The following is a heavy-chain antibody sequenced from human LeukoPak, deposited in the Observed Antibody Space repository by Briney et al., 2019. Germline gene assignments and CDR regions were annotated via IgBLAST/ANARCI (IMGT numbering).Heavy chain of an antibody. J-gene: IGHJ4*02. D-gene: IGHD6-6*01. CDR3: ARVSARVGAAPSYFFDY. V-gene: IGHV1-8*03. CDR2: VNPNSGNT. CDR1: GYTFTNYD. Sequence: ASVKVSCKASGYTFTNYDINWVRQATGQGLEWMGWVNPNSGNTGYAQKFQGRVTITRNTSISTAYMKLSSLSSEDTAVYYCARVSARVGAAPSYFFDYWGQGTLVTVSS.